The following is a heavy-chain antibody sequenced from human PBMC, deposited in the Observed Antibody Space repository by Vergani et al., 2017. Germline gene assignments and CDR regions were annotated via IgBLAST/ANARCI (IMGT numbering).Heavy chain of an antibody. V-gene: IGHV4-34*01. Sequence: QVQLQQWGAGLLKPSETLSLTCAVYGGSFSGYYWSWIRQPPGKGLEWIGEINHSGSTNYNPSLKSLVTISVDTSKNQLSLKLSSVTAADTAVYYCARGRRGSAFTMVRGGIDYWGQGTLVTVSS. CDR3: ARGRRGSAFTMVRGGIDY. D-gene: IGHD3-10*01. CDR1: GGSFSGYY. CDR2: INHSGST. J-gene: IGHJ4*02.